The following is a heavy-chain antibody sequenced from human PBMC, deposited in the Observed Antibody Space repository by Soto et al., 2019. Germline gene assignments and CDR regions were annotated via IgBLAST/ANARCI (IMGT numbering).Heavy chain of an antibody. Sequence: ASVKVSCKASGGTFSSYAISWVRQAPGQGLEWMGWIIANNGNTNYAQKLQGRVTITTDTSTSTAYMELRSLRSDDTAVYYCGIAARPTYYFDYWGQGTLVTVSS. J-gene: IGHJ4*02. V-gene: IGHV1-18*01. CDR1: GGTFSSYA. CDR3: GIAARPTYYFDY. CDR2: IIANNGNT. D-gene: IGHD6-6*01.